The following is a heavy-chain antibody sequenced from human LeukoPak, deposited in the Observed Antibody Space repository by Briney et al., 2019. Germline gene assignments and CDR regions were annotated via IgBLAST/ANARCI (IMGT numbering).Heavy chain of an antibody. CDR2: ISGSGGST. CDR1: GFTFSSYA. V-gene: IGHV3-23*01. J-gene: IGHJ4*02. D-gene: IGHD2-2*01. CDR3: AKLQDIVVVPAAILLSFDY. Sequence: GGSLRLSCAASGFTFSSYAMSWVRQAPGKGLEWVSAISGSGGSTYYADSVKGRFTISRDNSKNTLYLQMNSLRAKDTAVYYCAKLQDIVVVPAAILLSFDYWGQGTLVTVSS.